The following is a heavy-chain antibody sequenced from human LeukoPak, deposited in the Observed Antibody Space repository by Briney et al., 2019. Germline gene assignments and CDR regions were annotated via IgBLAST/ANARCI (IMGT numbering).Heavy chain of an antibody. Sequence: GGSLRLSCAASGFTFSTYSMNWVRQAPGKGLEWVSYISSSSSTIYYADSVKGRFTISRDNARNSLFLQMNSLRDDDTAVYYCARASFQRWLQLGGDWGQGTLVTVSS. CDR2: ISSSSSTI. V-gene: IGHV3-48*02. J-gene: IGHJ4*02. D-gene: IGHD5-24*01. CDR3: ARASFQRWLQLGGD. CDR1: GFTFSTYS.